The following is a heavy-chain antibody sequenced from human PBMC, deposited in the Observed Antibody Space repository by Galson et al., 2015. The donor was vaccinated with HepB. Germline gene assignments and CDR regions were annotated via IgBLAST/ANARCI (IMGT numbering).Heavy chain of an antibody. D-gene: IGHD6-25*01. CDR3: AKGLPLESSGYYYYGMDV. CDR1: GFTFDDYT. CDR2: ISWDGGST. V-gene: IGHV3-43*01. Sequence: SLRLSCAASGFTFDDYTMHWVRQAPGKGLEWVSLISWDGGSTYYADSVKGRFTISRDNSKNSLYLQMNSLRTEDTALYYCAKGLPLESSGYYYYGMDVWGQGTTVTVSS. J-gene: IGHJ6*02.